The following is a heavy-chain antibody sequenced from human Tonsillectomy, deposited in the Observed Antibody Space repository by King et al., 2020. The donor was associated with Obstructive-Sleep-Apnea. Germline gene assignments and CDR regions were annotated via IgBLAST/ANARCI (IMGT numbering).Heavy chain of an antibody. D-gene: IGHD3-3*02. CDR3: ARSDHLDY. CDR2: ITRNSDYI. Sequence: DVQLVESGGGLVEPGGSLRLSCAASAFTFSSYSMTWVRQAPGKGREWVSSITRNSDYIYYAGSLEGRFTISRDNAKNSLFLQMNSLRAEDTAVYYCARSDHLDYWGQGTLVTVSS. CDR1: AFTFSSYS. J-gene: IGHJ4*02. V-gene: IGHV3-21*01.